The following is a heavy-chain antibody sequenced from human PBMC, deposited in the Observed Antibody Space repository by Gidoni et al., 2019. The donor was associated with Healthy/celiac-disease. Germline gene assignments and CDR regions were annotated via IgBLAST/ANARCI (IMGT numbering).Heavy chain of an antibody. CDR3: AKWSYYGMDV. D-gene: IGHD2-15*01. Sequence: EVQLVESGGGLVQPGGSLRLSCSASGFTFSSYAMHWVRQAPGKGLEYVSAISSNGGSTYYADSVKGRFTISRDNSKNTLYLQMSSLRAEDTAVYYCAKWSYYGMDVWGQGTTVTVSS. CDR2: ISSNGGST. V-gene: IGHV3-64D*08. J-gene: IGHJ6*02. CDR1: GFTFSSYA.